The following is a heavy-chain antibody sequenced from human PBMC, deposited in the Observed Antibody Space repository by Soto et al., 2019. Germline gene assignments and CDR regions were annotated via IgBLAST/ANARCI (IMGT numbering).Heavy chain of an antibody. CDR3: ARDRTAVAGTDNYYYGMDV. Sequence: GASVKVSCKASGGTFSSYAISWVRQAPGQGLEWMGGIIPIFGTANYAQKFQGRVTITADESTSTAYMELSSPRSEDTAVYYCARDRTAVAGTDNYYYGMDVWGQGTTVTVSS. CDR1: GGTFSSYA. D-gene: IGHD6-19*01. J-gene: IGHJ6*02. CDR2: IIPIFGTA. V-gene: IGHV1-69*13.